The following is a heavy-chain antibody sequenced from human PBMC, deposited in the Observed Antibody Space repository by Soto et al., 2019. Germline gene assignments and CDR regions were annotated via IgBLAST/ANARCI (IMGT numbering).Heavy chain of an antibody. D-gene: IGHD7-27*01. CDR1: GFSFSISP. Sequence: VQLVESGGGVVQPGRSLRLSCAASGFSFSISPMHWVRQAPGKGPEWVALISYDGTNKFYADSVKGRFTISRDNSKSTLYLQVDSLRPEEAAVYYCARDPKTSGGQHWAFNYFDSWGQGTLVTVSS. V-gene: IGHV3-30-3*01. CDR2: ISYDGTNK. J-gene: IGHJ4*02. CDR3: ARDPKTSGGQHWAFNYFDS.